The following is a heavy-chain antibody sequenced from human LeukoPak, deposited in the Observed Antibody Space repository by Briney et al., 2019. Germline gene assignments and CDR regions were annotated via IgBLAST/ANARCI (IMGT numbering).Heavy chain of an antibody. D-gene: IGHD1-26*01. CDR3: ARGYSNYYYMDV. CDR1: GGTFSSYA. V-gene: IGHV1-69*05. CDR2: IIPIFGTA. Sequence: SVKVPCKASGGTFSSYAISWVRQAPGQGLEWMGGIIPIFGTANYAQKFQGRVTITTDESTSTAYMELSSLRSEDTAVYYCARGYSNYYYMDVWGKGTTVTVSS. J-gene: IGHJ6*03.